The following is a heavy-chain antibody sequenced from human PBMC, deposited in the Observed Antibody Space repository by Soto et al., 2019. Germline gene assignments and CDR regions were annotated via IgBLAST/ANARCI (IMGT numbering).Heavy chain of an antibody. Sequence: GGSLRLSCAASGFTFSSYAMSWVRQAPGKGLEWVSAISGSGGSTYYADSVKGRFTISRDNSKNTLYLQMNSLRAEDMAVYYCAKDRGSYSSGWFGDDYWGQGTLVTVSS. CDR3: AKDRGSYSSGWFGDDY. J-gene: IGHJ4*02. V-gene: IGHV3-23*01. CDR2: ISGSGGST. CDR1: GFTFSSYA. D-gene: IGHD6-19*01.